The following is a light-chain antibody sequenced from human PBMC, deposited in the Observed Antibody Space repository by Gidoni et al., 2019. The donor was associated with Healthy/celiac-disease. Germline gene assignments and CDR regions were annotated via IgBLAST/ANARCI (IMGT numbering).Light chain of an antibody. V-gene: IGLV2-8*01. CDR3: SSYAGSNNFVV. J-gene: IGLJ2*01. Sequence: QSALTQPPSASGSPGQSVPISCTGTSSDFGGYNYVSWYQQHPGKAPKLMIYEVSKRPSGVPDRFSGSKSGNTASLTVSGLQAEDEADYYCSSYAGSNNFVVFGGGTKLTVL. CDR2: EVS. CDR1: SSDFGGYNY.